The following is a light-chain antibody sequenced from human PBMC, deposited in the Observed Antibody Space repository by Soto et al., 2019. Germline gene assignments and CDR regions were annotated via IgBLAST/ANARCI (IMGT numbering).Light chain of an antibody. V-gene: IGKV1-16*02. CDR3: QQYHNYPVT. Sequence: DIAMSQSPSSVSASVGDRVTITCQASQGISNHLAWFQLKPGKAPKSLIYDVSSLQSGVPSKFSGSGSGTDFTLTISSPQPEDFATYYCQQYHNYPVTFGGGTKVEIK. CDR1: QGISNH. J-gene: IGKJ4*01. CDR2: DVS.